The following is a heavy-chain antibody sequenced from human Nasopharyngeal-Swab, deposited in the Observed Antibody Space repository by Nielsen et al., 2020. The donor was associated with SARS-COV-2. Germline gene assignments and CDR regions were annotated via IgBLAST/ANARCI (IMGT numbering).Heavy chain of an antibody. J-gene: IGHJ4*02. V-gene: IGHV3-48*02. CDR3: ARDSLWFGELTFDY. CDR2: ISSSSSTI. Sequence: VRQAPGKGLEWVSYISSSSSTIYYADSVKGRFTISRDNAKNSLYLQMNSLRDEDTAVYYCARDSLWFGELTFDYWGQGTLVTVS. D-gene: IGHD3-10*01.